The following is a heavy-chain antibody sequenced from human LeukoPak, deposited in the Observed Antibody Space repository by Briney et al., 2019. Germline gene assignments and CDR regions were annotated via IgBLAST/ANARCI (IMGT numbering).Heavy chain of an antibody. J-gene: IGHJ4*02. Sequence: ASVKVSCKASGYTFTNYYMHWVRQAPGQGLEWMGIINPSGGSTSYAQKFQGRVTMTRNMSTSTVYMELSSLRSEDTAVYYCAGGGYSGYNPFDYWGQGTLVTVSS. CDR3: AGGGYSGYNPFDY. CDR1: GYTFTNYY. V-gene: IGHV1-46*01. D-gene: IGHD5-12*01. CDR2: INPSGGST.